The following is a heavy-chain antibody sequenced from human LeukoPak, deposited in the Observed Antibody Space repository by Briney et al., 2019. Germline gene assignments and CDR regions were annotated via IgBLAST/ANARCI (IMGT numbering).Heavy chain of an antibody. CDR2: IWFDKNQ. Sequence: GGSLRLSCAASGFILNDYGMHWVHQAPGKGLEWVADIWFDKNQHFADSVKGRFAISRDNSKNTVYLQINSLRAEDTAVYYCARDRHCVNGVCHSPPGMGVWGQGTTVTVSS. D-gene: IGHD2-8*01. CDR1: GFILNDYG. J-gene: IGHJ6*02. V-gene: IGHV3-33*01. CDR3: ARDRHCVNGVCHSPPGMGV.